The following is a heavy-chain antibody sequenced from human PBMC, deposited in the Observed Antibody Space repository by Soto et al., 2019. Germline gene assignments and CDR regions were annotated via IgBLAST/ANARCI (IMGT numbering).Heavy chain of an antibody. CDR3: ARHPIPAQFCSGGSCYFDWFDP. Sequence: GESLKISCKGSGYSFTSYWIGWVRQMPGKGLEWMGIIYPGDSDTRYSPSFQGQVTISADKSISTAYLQWSSLKASDTAMYYCARHPIPAQFCSGGSCYFDWFDPWGQGTLVTVSS. D-gene: IGHD2-15*01. CDR2: IYPGDSDT. V-gene: IGHV5-51*01. CDR1: GYSFTSYW. J-gene: IGHJ5*02.